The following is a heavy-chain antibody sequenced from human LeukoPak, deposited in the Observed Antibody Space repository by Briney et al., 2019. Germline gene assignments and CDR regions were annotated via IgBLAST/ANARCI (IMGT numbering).Heavy chain of an antibody. CDR2: ISRDGSNT. J-gene: IGHJ6*03. CDR3: AREWDLPGAYYMDV. V-gene: IGHV3-74*01. D-gene: IGHD1-26*01. Sequence: GGSLRLSCAASGFTISPYWMHWVRQTPGKGLVWVSRISRDGSNTVYADSVKGRFTISRDNVNKTLYLQMNSLRGDDTAVYYCAREWDLPGAYYMDVWGKGTTVTVSS. CDR1: GFTISPYW.